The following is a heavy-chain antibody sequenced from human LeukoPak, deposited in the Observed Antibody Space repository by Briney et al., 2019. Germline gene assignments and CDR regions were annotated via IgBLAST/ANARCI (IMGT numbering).Heavy chain of an antibody. CDR3: ARDLPLWFGELFTNY. Sequence: ASVKVSCKASGYTFTGYYMHWVRQAPGQGLEWMGWINPNSGGTNYAKKFQGRVTMTRDTSISTAYMELSRLRSDDTAVYYCARDLPLWFGELFTNYWGQGTLVTVSS. J-gene: IGHJ4*02. D-gene: IGHD3-10*01. V-gene: IGHV1-2*02. CDR2: INPNSGGT. CDR1: GYTFTGYY.